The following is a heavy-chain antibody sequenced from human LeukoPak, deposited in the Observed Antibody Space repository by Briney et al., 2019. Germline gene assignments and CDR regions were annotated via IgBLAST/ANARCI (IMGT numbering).Heavy chain of an antibody. CDR3: ARDRIAYGDYVFDY. D-gene: IGHD4-17*01. Sequence: ASVKVSCKASGYTFTGYYIHWVRQAPGQGLEWMGWINPDTGDTNYPQKFQGRVTMTRDTSISTAYMELRGLRSDDTAVYYCARDRIAYGDYVFDYWGQGALVTVSS. CDR1: GYTFTGYY. J-gene: IGHJ4*02. CDR2: INPDTGDT. V-gene: IGHV1-2*02.